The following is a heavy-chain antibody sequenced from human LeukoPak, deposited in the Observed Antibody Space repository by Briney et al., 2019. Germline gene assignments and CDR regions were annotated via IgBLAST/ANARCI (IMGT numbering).Heavy chain of an antibody. J-gene: IGHJ4*02. CDR1: GFTFTSSA. V-gene: IGHV1-58*01. D-gene: IGHD2-2*01. Sequence: SVKVSCKASGFTFTSSAVQWVRQARGQRLEWIEWIVVGSGNTNYAQKFQERVTITRDMSTSTAYMELSSLRSEDTAVYYCAADRYCSSTSCNPYYFDYWGQGTLVTVSS. CDR2: IVVGSGNT. CDR3: AADRYCSSTSCNPYYFDY.